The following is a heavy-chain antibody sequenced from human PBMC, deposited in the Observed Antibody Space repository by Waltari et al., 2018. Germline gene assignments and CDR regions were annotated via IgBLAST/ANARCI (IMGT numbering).Heavy chain of an antibody. CDR3: ARMGDTTVTPIDY. CDR1: GCSLRSYY. Sequence: QVQLQESGPGLVKPSEPLSLTCTVSGCSLRSYYWCWTRQPPGKGLEWIGYIYYSGSTNYNPSLKSRVTISVDTSKNQFSLKLSSVTAADTAVYYCARMGDTTVTPIDYWGQGTLVTVSS. J-gene: IGHJ4*02. CDR2: IYYSGST. V-gene: IGHV4-59*01. D-gene: IGHD4-17*01.